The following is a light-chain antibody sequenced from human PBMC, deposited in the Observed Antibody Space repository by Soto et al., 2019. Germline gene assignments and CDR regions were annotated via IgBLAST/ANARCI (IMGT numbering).Light chain of an antibody. V-gene: IGLV1-40*01. CDR3: QSYDSSLSGYV. J-gene: IGLJ1*01. CDR2: ATN. CDR1: SSNIGAGFD. Sequence: QSVLTQPPSVSGAPGQRVTISCTGSSSNIGAGFDVHWYQQLPGTAPKLLIYATNNRPSGVPDRFSGSRSGTSASLAITGLQAEHEADYYCQSYDSSLSGYVFGTGTKLTVL.